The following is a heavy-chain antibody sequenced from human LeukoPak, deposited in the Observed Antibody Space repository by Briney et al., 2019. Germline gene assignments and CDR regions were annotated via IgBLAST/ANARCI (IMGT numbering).Heavy chain of an antibody. D-gene: IGHD5-18*01. CDR1: GGSFSGYY. J-gene: IGHJ4*02. CDR2: INHSGST. Sequence: SETLSLTCAVYGGSFSGYYWSWIRQPPGKGLEWIGEINHSGSTNYNPSLKSRVTISVDTSKNQFSLKLSSVTAADTAVYYCARGYSYGYYFDYWGQGTLVTVSS. CDR3: ARGYSYGYYFDY. V-gene: IGHV4-34*01.